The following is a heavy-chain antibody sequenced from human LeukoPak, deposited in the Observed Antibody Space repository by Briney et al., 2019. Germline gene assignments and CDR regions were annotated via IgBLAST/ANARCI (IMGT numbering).Heavy chain of an antibody. Sequence: SVKVSCKASGGTFSSYAISWVRQAPGQGLEWMGGIIPIFGTANYAQKFQERVTITRDMSTSTAYMELSSLRSEDTAVYYCAAMFYYYDSSGYYSDYWGQGTLVTVSS. V-gene: IGHV1-69*05. J-gene: IGHJ4*02. CDR3: AAMFYYYDSSGYYSDY. D-gene: IGHD3-22*01. CDR1: GGTFSSYA. CDR2: IIPIFGTA.